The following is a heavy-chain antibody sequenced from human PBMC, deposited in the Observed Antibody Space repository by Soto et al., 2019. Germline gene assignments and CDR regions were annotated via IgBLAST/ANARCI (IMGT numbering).Heavy chain of an antibody. D-gene: IGHD2-8*01. J-gene: IGHJ6*02. Sequence: VQMLESGGGFMHPGGLLRLSCAASGFSFSSFAMNWVRQAQGKGLEWVSIISGSADSTFYADSVKGRFTISRANSKSTLYLPINSLRAEDTAVYYCAKTRGAMIYAISVYAMDVWGQGTTVTVSS. CDR1: GFSFSSFA. V-gene: IGHV3-23*01. CDR2: ISGSADST. CDR3: AKTRGAMIYAISVYAMDV.